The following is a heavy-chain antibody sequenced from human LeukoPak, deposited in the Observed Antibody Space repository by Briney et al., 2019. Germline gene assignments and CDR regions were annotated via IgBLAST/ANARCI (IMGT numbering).Heavy chain of an antibody. CDR2: IIPIFGTA. D-gene: IGHD2-8*01. Sequence: SVKVSCKASGGTFSSYAISWVRQAPGQGLEWMGGIIPIFGTANYAQKFQGRVTITADESTSTAYMELSSLRSEDTAVYYCARDLGYDTFNLFDPWGQGTLVTVSS. J-gene: IGHJ5*02. V-gene: IGHV1-69*13. CDR1: GGTFSSYA. CDR3: ARDLGYDTFNLFDP.